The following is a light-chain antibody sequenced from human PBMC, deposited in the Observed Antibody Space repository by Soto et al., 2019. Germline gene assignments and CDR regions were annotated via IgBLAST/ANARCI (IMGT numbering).Light chain of an antibody. Sequence: IPLTPSPSTLSSSIGDIVTITCRASQSISSWLAWYQQKPGKAPKLLIYHASTLESGVPSRFSGSGSGTEFTLTISSLQPDDFATYYCQQDNSYSFGQGTKVDIK. J-gene: IGKJ1*01. CDR1: QSISSW. CDR2: HAS. V-gene: IGKV1-5*01. CDR3: QQDNSYS.